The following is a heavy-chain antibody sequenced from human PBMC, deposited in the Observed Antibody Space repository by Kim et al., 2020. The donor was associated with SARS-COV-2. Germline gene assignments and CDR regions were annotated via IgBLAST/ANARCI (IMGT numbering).Heavy chain of an antibody. CDR2: ISSSSSYT. CDR3: ARVVEGGYCSSTSCRSRGALDY. J-gene: IGHJ4*02. D-gene: IGHD2-2*01. CDR1: GFTFSDYY. V-gene: IGHV3-11*06. Sequence: GGSLRLSCAASGFTFSDYYMSWIRQAPGKGLEWVSYISSSSSYTNYADSVKGRFTISRDNAKNSLYLQMNSLRAEDTAVYYCARVVEGGYCSSTSCRSRGALDYWGQGTLVTVSS.